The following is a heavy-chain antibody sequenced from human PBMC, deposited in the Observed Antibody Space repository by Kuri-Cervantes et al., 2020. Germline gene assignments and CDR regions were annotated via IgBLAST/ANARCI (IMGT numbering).Heavy chain of an antibody. CDR3: ARGKALGDI. CDR1: GGSFSGYY. CDR2: INHSGST. Sequence: GSLRLSCAVYGGSFSGYYWSWIRQPPGKGLEWIGEINHSGSTNYNPSLKSRVTISVDTSKNQFSLKLSSVTAADTAVYYCARGKALGDIWGQGTMVTVSS. V-gene: IGHV4-34*01. J-gene: IGHJ3*02. D-gene: IGHD7-27*01.